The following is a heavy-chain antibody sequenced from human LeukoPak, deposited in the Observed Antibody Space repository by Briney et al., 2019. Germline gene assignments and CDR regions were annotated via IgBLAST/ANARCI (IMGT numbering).Heavy chain of an antibody. Sequence: SETLSLTCTVSGGSISSYYWSWIRQPPGKGLEWIGYIYYSGNTNYNPSLKSRVTISVDTSKNQFSLKLSSVTAADTAVYYCASSHPYWGQGTLVTVSS. J-gene: IGHJ4*02. CDR1: GGSISSYY. CDR3: ASSHPY. V-gene: IGHV4-59*12. CDR2: IYYSGNT.